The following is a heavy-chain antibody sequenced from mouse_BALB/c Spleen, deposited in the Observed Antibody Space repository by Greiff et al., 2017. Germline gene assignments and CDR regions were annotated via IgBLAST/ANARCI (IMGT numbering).Heavy chain of an antibody. CDR1: GYTFTSYW. CDR3: ARVGALRGFDY. Sequence: VQLQQSGAELARPGASVKLSCKASGYTFTSYWMQWVKQRPGQGLEWIGGIYPGDGDTRYTQKLKGKATLTADKSSSTAYMQLSSLASEDSAVYYSARVGALRGFDYWGQGTLVTVSA. J-gene: IGHJ3*01. V-gene: IGHV1-87*01. CDR2: IYPGDGDT. D-gene: IGHD1-1*01.